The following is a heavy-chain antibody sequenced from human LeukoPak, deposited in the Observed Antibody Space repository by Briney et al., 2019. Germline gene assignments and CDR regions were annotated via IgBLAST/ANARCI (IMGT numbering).Heavy chain of an antibody. V-gene: IGHV3-30*02. CDR2: IRYDGSNK. Sequence: GGSLRHSCVASGFTFSSYGMYWVRQAPGKGLEWVAFIRYDGSNKYYADSVKGRFTISRDNSKNTLYLQMNSLRAEDTAVYYCAKGAVSEFDYWGQGTLVTVSS. D-gene: IGHD6-19*01. CDR3: AKGAVSEFDY. J-gene: IGHJ4*02. CDR1: GFTFSSYG.